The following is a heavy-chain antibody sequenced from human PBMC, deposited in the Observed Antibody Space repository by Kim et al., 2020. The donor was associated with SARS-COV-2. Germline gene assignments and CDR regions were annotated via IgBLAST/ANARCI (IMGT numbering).Heavy chain of an antibody. CDR3: AKWLKSGYYYSDY. V-gene: IGHV3-23*01. J-gene: IGHJ4*02. CDR1: GFTFSSYA. Sequence: GGSLRLSCAASGFTFSSYALSWARQAPGKGLEWVSTISSSDTTYYADSGKGRFTISRDNSQNMLYLQLNSLRAEDTAIYYCAKWLKSGYYYSDYWGQGTLFTVSS. D-gene: IGHD5-12*01. CDR2: ISSSDTT.